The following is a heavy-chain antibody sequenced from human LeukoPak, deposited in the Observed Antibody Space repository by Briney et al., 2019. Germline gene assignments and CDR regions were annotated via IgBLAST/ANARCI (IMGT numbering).Heavy chain of an antibody. J-gene: IGHJ4*02. CDR2: ISGSGGST. D-gene: IGHD3-22*01. Sequence: GGSLRLSCAASGFTFSSYAMSWVRQAPGKGLEWVSAISGSGGSTYYADSVKGRFAISRDNSKSTLYLQMNSLRAEDTAVYYCAKDHYYDSSGYSQAFDYWGQGTLVTVSS. V-gene: IGHV3-23*01. CDR3: AKDHYYDSSGYSQAFDY. CDR1: GFTFSSYA.